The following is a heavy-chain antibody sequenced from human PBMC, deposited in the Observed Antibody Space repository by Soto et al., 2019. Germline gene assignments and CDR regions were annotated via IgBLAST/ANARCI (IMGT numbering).Heavy chain of an antibody. V-gene: IGHV1-69*01. J-gene: IGHJ4*02. D-gene: IGHD3-22*01. CDR2: IIPIFGTA. CDR1: GGTFSSYA. CDR3: ASPNYYDSSGYYSSLDY. Sequence: QVQLVQSGAEVQKPGSSVKVSCKASGGTFSSYAISWVRQAPGQGLEWMGGIIPIFGTANYAQKFQGRVTITADESTSTAYMELSSLRSDDTAVYYCASPNYYDSSGYYSSLDYWGQGTLVTVSS.